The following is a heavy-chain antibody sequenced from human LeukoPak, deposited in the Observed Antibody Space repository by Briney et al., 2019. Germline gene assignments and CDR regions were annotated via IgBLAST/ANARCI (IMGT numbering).Heavy chain of an antibody. CDR3: ARATREGYCTNGVCYSEVVFYYYYGMDV. CDR1: GFTFDDYG. D-gene: IGHD2-8*01. V-gene: IGHV3-20*04. J-gene: IGHJ6*02. Sequence: PGGSLRLSCAASGFTFDDYGMSWVRPAPGKGLEWVSGINWNGGSTGYADSVKGRFTISRDNAKNSLYLQMNSLRAEDTAVYYRARATREGYCTNGVCYSEVVFYYYYGMDVWGQGTTVTVSS. CDR2: INWNGGST.